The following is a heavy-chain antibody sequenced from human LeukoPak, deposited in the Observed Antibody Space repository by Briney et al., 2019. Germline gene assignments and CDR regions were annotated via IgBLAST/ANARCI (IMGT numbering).Heavy chain of an antibody. CDR3: ARAGRDYYGSGSYRRGVDY. CDR1: GGSISGYY. J-gene: IGHJ4*02. CDR2: INHSGST. D-gene: IGHD3-10*01. V-gene: IGHV4-34*01. Sequence: SETLSLTCTVSGGSISGYYWSWIRQPPGKGLEWIGEINHSGSTNYNPSLKSRVTISVDTSKNQFSLKLSSVTAADTAVYYCARAGRDYYGSGSYRRGVDYWGQGTLVTVSS.